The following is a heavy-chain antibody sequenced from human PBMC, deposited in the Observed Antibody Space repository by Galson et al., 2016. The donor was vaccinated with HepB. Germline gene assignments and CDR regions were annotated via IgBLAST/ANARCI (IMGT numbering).Heavy chain of an antibody. V-gene: IGHV3-30-3*01. CDR2: ISNDGSNY. D-gene: IGHD5-12*01. CDR1: GFIFSTYA. CDR3: TRDGLYESGSGFDPFGY. Sequence: SLRLSCAASGFIFSTYAMHWVRQAPGKGLEWVAIISNDGSNYYSADSVKGRFTISRDNSKNTLYLQMNSLRLEDTAVYYCTRDGLYESGSGFDPFGYWGQGTLVTGSS. J-gene: IGHJ4*02.